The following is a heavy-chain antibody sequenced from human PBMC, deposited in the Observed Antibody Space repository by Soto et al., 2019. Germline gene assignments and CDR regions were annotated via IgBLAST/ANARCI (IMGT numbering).Heavy chain of an antibody. CDR2: MMPVYGSA. D-gene: IGHD3-3*01. CDR1: GDTFSRSA. CDR3: ARGGRTIFGAVILQGRHGMDV. Sequence: QVQLVQSGAEVKKAGSSVKVSCKASGDTFSRSAFAWVRQAPGQGPEWMGGMMPVYGSANYAEKFRGRLTISADGSKSTIYMELSSLTSDDTGVYYCARGGRTIFGAVILQGRHGMDVWGQGTTVIVSS. V-gene: IGHV1-69*01. J-gene: IGHJ6*02.